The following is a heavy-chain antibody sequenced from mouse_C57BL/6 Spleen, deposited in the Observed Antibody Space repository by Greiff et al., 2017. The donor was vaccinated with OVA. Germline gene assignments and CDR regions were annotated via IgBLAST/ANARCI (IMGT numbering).Heavy chain of an antibody. CDR1: GYAFTNYL. D-gene: IGHD2-2*01. Sequence: VQLQQSGAELVRPGTSVKVSCKASGYAFTNYLIEWVKQRPGQGLEWIGVINPGSGGTNYNEKFKGKATLTADKSSSTAYMQLSSLTSEDSAVYFCARSGVVTTRNYYAMDYWGQGTSVTVSS. CDR3: ARSGVVTTRNYYAMDY. CDR2: INPGSGGT. J-gene: IGHJ4*01. V-gene: IGHV1-54*01.